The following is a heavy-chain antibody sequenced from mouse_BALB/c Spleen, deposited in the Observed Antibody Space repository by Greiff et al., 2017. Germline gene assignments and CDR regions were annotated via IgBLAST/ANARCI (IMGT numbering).Heavy chain of an antibody. CDR1: GYSITSDYA. Sequence: EVQLQQSGPGLVKPSQSLSLTCTVTGYSITSDYAWNWIRQFPGNKLEWMGYISYSGSTSYNPSLKSRISITRDTSKNQFFLQLNSVTTEDTATYYCATNGYYVHYAMDYWGQGTSVTVSS. V-gene: IGHV3-2*02. J-gene: IGHJ4*01. D-gene: IGHD2-3*01. CDR3: ATNGYYVHYAMDY. CDR2: ISYSGST.